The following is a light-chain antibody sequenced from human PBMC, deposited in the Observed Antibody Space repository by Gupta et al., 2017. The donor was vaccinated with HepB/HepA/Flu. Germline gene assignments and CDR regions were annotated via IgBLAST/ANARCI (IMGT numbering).Light chain of an antibody. CDR3: CSYAGSYTFEVV. Sequence: QSALTQPRSVSGSPGQSVTISCTGTSSDVGDYNYVSWYQQHPGKAPKLIIYEVSKRPSGVPDRFSGSKSGSTASLTISGLQAEDEADYYGCSYAGSYTFEVVFGGGTKLTVL. V-gene: IGLV2-11*01. CDR2: EVS. J-gene: IGLJ2*01. CDR1: SSDVGDYNY.